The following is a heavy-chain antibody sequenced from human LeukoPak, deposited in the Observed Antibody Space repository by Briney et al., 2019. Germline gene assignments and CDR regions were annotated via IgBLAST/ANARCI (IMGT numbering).Heavy chain of an antibody. CDR1: GFTFSSYA. CDR3: AKDRRGSSRIFDY. V-gene: IGHV3-30-3*01. D-gene: IGHD6-13*01. J-gene: IGHJ4*02. CDR2: ISYDGSNK. Sequence: GGSLRLSCAASGFTFSSYAMHWVRQAPGKGLEWVAVISYDGSNKYYADSVKGRFTISRDNSKNTLYLQMNSLRAEDTAVYYCAKDRRGSSRIFDYWGQGTLVTVSS.